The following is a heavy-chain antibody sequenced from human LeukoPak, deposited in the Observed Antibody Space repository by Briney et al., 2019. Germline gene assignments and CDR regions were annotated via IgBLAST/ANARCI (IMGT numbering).Heavy chain of an antibody. CDR1: GYSFNSYW. CDR3: ARHEYSYGRGAHDAFDI. J-gene: IGHJ3*02. Sequence: GESLKIFCKGSGYSFNSYWIGWVRQGPGQGLEGMGIYYPGDSDTIYSPSFQGQATISADKSIRTAYLQWSSLKASDTAMYYCARHEYSYGRGAHDAFDIWGQGTMVTVSS. D-gene: IGHD5-18*01. CDR2: YYPGDSDT. V-gene: IGHV5-51*01.